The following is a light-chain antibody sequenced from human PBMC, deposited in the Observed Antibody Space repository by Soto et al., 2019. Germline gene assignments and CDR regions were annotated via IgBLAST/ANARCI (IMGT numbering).Light chain of an antibody. Sequence: EIVLTQSPATLSLSPGERATLSCRASQSVSSYLAWYQQKPGQAPRLLIYDDSNRATGITARFSGSGSGTDFTLTISSLEPEDFAVYYCQQRRNWPPAFGQGTRLEIK. CDR1: QSVSSY. J-gene: IGKJ5*01. V-gene: IGKV3-11*01. CDR3: QQRRNWPPA. CDR2: DDS.